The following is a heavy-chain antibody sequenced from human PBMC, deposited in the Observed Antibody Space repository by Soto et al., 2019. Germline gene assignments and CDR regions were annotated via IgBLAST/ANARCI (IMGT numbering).Heavy chain of an antibody. D-gene: IGHD3-10*02. J-gene: IGHJ3*02. CDR1: GFTFSSYA. Sequence: EVQLLESGGGLVQPGGSLRLSCAASGFTFSSYAMSWVRQAPGKGLEWVSAISGSGGSTYYADSVKGRFTISRDNSKNTLYLQMNSLRAEETAVYYCAKTHKLFGDAFDIWGQGTMVTVSS. V-gene: IGHV3-23*01. CDR3: AKTHKLFGDAFDI. CDR2: ISGSGGST.